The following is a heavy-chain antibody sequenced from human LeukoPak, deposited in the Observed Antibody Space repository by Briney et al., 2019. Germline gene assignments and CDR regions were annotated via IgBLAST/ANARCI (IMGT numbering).Heavy chain of an antibody. CDR3: AKDYYYDSSRGSYYFDY. CDR2: ISYDGGNK. Sequence: GRSLRLSCAASGFTFSSYGMHWVRQAPGKGLEWVAVISYDGGNKYYADSVKGRFTISRDNSKNTLYLQMNSLRAEDTAVYYCAKDYYYDSSRGSYYFDYWGQGTLVTVSS. J-gene: IGHJ4*02. CDR1: GFTFSSYG. D-gene: IGHD3-22*01. V-gene: IGHV3-30*18.